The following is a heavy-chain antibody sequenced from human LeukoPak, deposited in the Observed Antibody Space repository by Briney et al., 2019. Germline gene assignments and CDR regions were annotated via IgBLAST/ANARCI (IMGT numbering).Heavy chain of an antibody. V-gene: IGHV3-23*01. D-gene: IGHD1-14*01. CDR3: TRAQALDDTGTWFTY. CDR1: GFTFRTYC. J-gene: IGHJ4*02. Sequence: GSLRLSCGASGFTFRTYCMNLGRQASRKGLGWVSGISDGGGRTFYAEPVKGRFTVSIHNYRHTLYLRLNSLRPEDAAIYYCTRAQALDDTGTWFTYCGQGTLVTVSS. CDR2: ISDGGGRT.